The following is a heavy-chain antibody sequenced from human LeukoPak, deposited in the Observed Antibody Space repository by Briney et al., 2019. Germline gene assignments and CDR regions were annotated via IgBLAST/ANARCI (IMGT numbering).Heavy chain of an antibody. V-gene: IGHV4-59*08. Sequence: PSETLSLTCTVSGGSLSSYYWSWIRQPPGKGLEWIGYIYNNAVINYNPSLKSRVTLSVDTSKNQFSLKLTSVTAADTAVYYCARRRYSSGQIDCWGQGTLVTVSS. D-gene: IGHD6-19*01. CDR3: ARRRYSSGQIDC. J-gene: IGHJ4*02. CDR1: GGSLSSYY. CDR2: IYNNAVI.